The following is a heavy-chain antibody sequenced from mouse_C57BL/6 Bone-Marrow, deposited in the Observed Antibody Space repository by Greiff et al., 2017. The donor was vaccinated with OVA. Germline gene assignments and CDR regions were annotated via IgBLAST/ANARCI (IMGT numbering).Heavy chain of an antibody. V-gene: IGHV5-17*01. CDR1: GFTFSDYG. J-gene: IGHJ2*01. CDR3: ARETGD. Sequence: EVQLVESGGGLVKPGGSLKLSCAASGFTFSDYGMHWVRQAPEKGLEWVAYISSGSSTIYYADTVKGRFTISRDNAKNTLFLQMTSLRSEDTAMYYCARETGDWGQGTTLTVSS. CDR2: ISSGSSTI.